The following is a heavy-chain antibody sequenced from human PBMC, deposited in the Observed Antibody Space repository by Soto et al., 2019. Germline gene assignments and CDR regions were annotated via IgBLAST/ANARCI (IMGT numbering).Heavy chain of an antibody. V-gene: IGHV3-64D*06. CDR2: ITSNGDNT. CDR1: GFTFSNFA. J-gene: IGHJ4*02. CDR3: VKGNQLLRYYFEY. D-gene: IGHD2-2*01. Sequence: RGSLRLSCSASGFTFSNFAMHWVRQAPGKGLEYVSGITSNGDNTYHADSVQGRFTISRDNSKSTLYLQMTSLRVEDTAVYYCVKGNQLLRYYFEYWGRGALVTVSS.